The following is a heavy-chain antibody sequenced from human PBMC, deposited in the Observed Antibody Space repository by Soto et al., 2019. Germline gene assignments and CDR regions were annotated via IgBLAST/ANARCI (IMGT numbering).Heavy chain of an antibody. CDR3: ARGGVTAINWYFDL. Sequence: QVLLVESGGGVVQPGRYLRLSCAASGLTFSSYAMHWVRQAPGKGLEWVAVISYDGSNKYYADSVKARFTISRDNSKNTLYLQMNSLRAEDTAVYYCARGGVTAINWYFDLWGRGTLVTVSS. D-gene: IGHD2-21*02. CDR2: ISYDGSNK. CDR1: GLTFSSYA. J-gene: IGHJ2*01. V-gene: IGHV3-30-3*01.